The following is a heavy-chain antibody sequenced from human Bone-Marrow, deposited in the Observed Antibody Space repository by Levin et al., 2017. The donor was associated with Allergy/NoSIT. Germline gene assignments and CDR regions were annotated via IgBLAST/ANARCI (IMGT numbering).Heavy chain of an antibody. V-gene: IGHV4-31*03. CDR3: ASDLVVPTPYTFDM. Sequence: PSETLSLTCTVSGGSIITGAYHWSWIRQHPGKDREWIGYVYYSGSTSYNPSRKSRVTLSVDTCKNQFSLRLTSVTAADTAMYYCASDLVVPTPYTFDMWGQGTMVTVSS. J-gene: IGHJ3*02. CDR2: VYYSGST. D-gene: IGHD2-2*01. CDR1: GGSIITGAYH.